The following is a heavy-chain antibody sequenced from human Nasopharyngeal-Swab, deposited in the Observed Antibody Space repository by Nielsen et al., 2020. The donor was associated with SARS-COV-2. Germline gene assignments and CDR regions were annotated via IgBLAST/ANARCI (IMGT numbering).Heavy chain of an antibody. D-gene: IGHD3/OR15-3a*01. Sequence: ASVKVSCKASGYTFTSYDINWVRQATGQGLEWMGWMNPNSGNTGYAQKFQGRVTMTRNTSISTAYMELSSLRSEDTAVYYCARGGPRADPAYYYGMDVWGQGTTVTVSS. CDR3: ARGGPRADPAYYYGMDV. V-gene: IGHV1-8*01. CDR2: MNPNSGNT. J-gene: IGHJ6*02. CDR1: GYTFTSYD.